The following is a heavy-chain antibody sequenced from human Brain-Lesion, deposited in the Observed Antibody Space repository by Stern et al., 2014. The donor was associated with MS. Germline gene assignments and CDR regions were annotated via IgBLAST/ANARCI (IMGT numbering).Heavy chain of an antibody. CDR3: ARHQLGYGYAYLRY. Sequence: QVQLQESGPGLVKPSDTLSLTCSVSGDSLSSSTFYWGWIRQPPGKGPEWIGSVYYSGNTYYHPSLKSRVTISVEPSKNQFSRRLPSVTAADTAVYYCARHQLGYGYAYLRYWGQGTLVTVSS. CDR2: VYYSGNT. D-gene: IGHD5-18*01. V-gene: IGHV4-39*01. J-gene: IGHJ4*02. CDR1: GDSLSSSTFY.